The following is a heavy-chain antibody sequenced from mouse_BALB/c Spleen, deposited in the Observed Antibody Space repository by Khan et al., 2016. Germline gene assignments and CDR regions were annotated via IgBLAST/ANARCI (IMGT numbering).Heavy chain of an antibody. CDR1: GYSITSDYA. CDR2: ISYSGST. J-gene: IGHJ3*01. CDR3: ARSMYTTEFAY. D-gene: IGHD2-2*01. V-gene: IGHV3-2*02. Sequence: EVQLQESGPGLVKPSQSLSLTCTVTGYSITSDYAWNWIRQFPGNKLEWMGYISYSGSTSYNPSLKSRISITRDTSKNQFFLQLNSVTTEDTATYYCARSMYTTEFAYWGQGTLVTVSA.